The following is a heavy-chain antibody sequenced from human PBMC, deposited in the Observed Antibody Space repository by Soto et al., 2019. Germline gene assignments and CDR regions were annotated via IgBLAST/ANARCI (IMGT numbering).Heavy chain of an antibody. CDR3: AREDDSGGYRFGL. Sequence: EVQLVESGGALVQPGGSLRLSCTASGFIFSAYEMIWVRQAPGKGLEWISYISISGTTIYYADSVKGRFSISRDNDKKSMKLQMNSLWDEDTAVYYCAREDDSGGYRFGLWGQGTMVTVSS. CDR1: GFIFSAYE. CDR2: ISISGTTI. J-gene: IGHJ4*02. D-gene: IGHD3-22*01. V-gene: IGHV3-48*03.